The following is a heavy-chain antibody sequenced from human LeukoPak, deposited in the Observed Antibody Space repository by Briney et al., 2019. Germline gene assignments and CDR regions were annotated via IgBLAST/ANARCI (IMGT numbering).Heavy chain of an antibody. CDR3: AREGDGSRYYFDY. CDR1: EFTFSNYH. V-gene: IGHV3-48*03. D-gene: IGHD2-21*01. CDR2: INGRGGII. Sequence: GGSLGLSCVASEFTFSNYHMHWVRQAPGKGLEWLSHINGRGGIINYADSVKGRFTISRDNARNSLDLHMSSLGAEDTAVYYCAREGDGSRYYFDYWGQGILVTVSS. J-gene: IGHJ4*02.